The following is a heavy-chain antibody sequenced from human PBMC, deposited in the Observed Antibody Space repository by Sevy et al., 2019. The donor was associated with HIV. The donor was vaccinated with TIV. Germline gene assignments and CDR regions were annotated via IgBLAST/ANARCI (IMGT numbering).Heavy chain of an antibody. Sequence: GGSLRLSCAASGFTFRNYAMSWVRQAPGKGLEWVSAISGSTYSTYYADSVKGRFTISRDNAKNTLYLQMNSLRAEDTAVYYCAKYSYGSGSQRWYFDYWGQGTLVTVSS. CDR3: AKYSYGSGSQRWYFDY. V-gene: IGHV3-23*01. CDR2: ISGSTYST. J-gene: IGHJ4*02. D-gene: IGHD3-10*01. CDR1: GFTFRNYA.